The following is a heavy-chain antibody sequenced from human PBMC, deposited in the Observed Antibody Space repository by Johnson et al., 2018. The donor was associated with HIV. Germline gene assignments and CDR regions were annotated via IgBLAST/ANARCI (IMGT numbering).Heavy chain of an antibody. Sequence: HVQLVEFGGCVVQPGRSLRLSCAASGFIFSSYGMHWVRQAPGKGLEWVAVIWYYGSNKYYADSVKGRFTISRDNSKNTLYLQTNSLRADDTAVYYCAKDLRVFDWFNAYDAFDIWGQGTMVTVSS. CDR1: GFIFSSYG. CDR2: IWYYGSNK. J-gene: IGHJ3*02. CDR3: AKDLRVFDWFNAYDAFDI. D-gene: IGHD3-9*01. V-gene: IGHV3-33*06.